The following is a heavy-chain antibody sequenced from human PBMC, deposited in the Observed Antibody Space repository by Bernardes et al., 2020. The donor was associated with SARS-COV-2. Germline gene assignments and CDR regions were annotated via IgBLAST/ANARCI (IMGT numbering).Heavy chain of an antibody. J-gene: IGHJ2*01. D-gene: IGHD7-27*01. V-gene: IGHV4-34*01. Sequence: SETLSLTCAVYGGSLSGHYWNWIRQPPGKGLEWIGEINYSGSTNYNPSLKSRVTISVDTSKSQFSLKLTAVTAADTAIYYCARAAWGIWHFDLWGRDTLVTVTS. CDR1: GGSLSGHY. CDR3: ARAAWGIWHFDL. CDR2: INYSGST.